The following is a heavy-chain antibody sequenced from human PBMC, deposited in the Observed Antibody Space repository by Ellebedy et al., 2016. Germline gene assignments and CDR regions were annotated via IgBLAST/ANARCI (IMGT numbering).Heavy chain of an antibody. CDR2: ISYDGINK. CDR1: GFTFSSYG. D-gene: IGHD6-13*01. CDR3: AKDYSSSFGD. V-gene: IGHV3-30*18. J-gene: IGHJ4*02. Sequence: GGSLRLSCAASGFTFSSYGMHWVRQAPGKGLEWVAVISYDGINKYYADSVKGRFTISRDNSKNTLYLQMNSLRAEDTAVYYCAKDYSSSFGDWGQGTLVTVSS.